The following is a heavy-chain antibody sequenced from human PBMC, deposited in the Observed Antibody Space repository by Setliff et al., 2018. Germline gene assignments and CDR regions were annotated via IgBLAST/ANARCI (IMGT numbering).Heavy chain of an antibody. V-gene: IGHV4-59*11. Sequence: PSETLSLTCTVSGGSITRHYYTWIRQPPGKGLEWIGTMYFSGNTYYDPSLKSRVTMSVDTFKNQFTLRLTSVTAADTAFYYCARTYDVLTGYSSWLDPWGQGTLVTVSS. D-gene: IGHD3-9*01. CDR3: ARTYDVLTGYSSWLDP. CDR2: MYFSGNT. J-gene: IGHJ5*02. CDR1: GGSITRHY.